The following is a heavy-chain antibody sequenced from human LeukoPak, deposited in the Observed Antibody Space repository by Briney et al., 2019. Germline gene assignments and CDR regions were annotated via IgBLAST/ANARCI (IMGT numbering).Heavy chain of an antibody. V-gene: IGHV3-7*01. CDR3: AREGITAAGDDAFDI. Sequence: AGGSLRLSCAASGFTISSHYMSWVRQAPGKGLEWVANIKQDGSSIYYVDSVRGRFTISRDNAKNSQYLQMNSLRAEDTAVYYCAREGITAAGDDAFDIWGQGTMVTVSS. D-gene: IGHD6-13*01. J-gene: IGHJ3*02. CDR1: GFTISSHY. CDR2: IKQDGSSI.